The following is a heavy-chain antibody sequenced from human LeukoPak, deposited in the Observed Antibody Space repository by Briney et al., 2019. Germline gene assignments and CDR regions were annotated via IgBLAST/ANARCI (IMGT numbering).Heavy chain of an antibody. CDR1: GGSFSGYY. CDR3: TRGSIAYYYMDV. Sequence: SETLSLTCAVYGGSFSGYYWGWIRQPPGKGLEWIGSIYHSGSTYYNPSLKSRVTISVDTSKNQFSLKLSSVTAADTAVYYCTRGSIAYYYMDVWGKGTTVTISS. CDR2: IYHSGST. V-gene: IGHV4-34*01. J-gene: IGHJ6*03. D-gene: IGHD3-22*01.